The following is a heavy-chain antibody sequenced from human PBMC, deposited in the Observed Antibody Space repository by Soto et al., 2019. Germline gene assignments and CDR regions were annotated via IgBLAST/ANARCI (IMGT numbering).Heavy chain of an antibody. CDR3: AKRPAQIRTIAY. CDR1: GFIFSNYD. V-gene: IGHV3-23*01. D-gene: IGHD3-10*01. J-gene: IGHJ4*02. CDR2: ITGSGGRA. Sequence: VHLLESGGGLVQPGGILRLSCAASGFIFSNYDMSWVRQAPGKGLEWVSIITGSGGRAYYADSVKGRFTISRDNSKSSLYVQMNSLGSDDTAVYYCAKRPAQIRTIAYWGQGSMVTFSS.